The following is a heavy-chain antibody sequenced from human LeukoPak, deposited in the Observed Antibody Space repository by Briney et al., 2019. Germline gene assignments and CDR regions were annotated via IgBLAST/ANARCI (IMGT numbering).Heavy chain of an antibody. CDR2: ISGGGGST. D-gene: IGHD2-2*01. J-gene: IGHJ4*02. V-gene: IGHV3-23*01. CDR1: GYTFSSYG. Sequence: GGSLRLSCAAPGYTFSSYGMSWVRKAPGRGLGWVSPISGGGGSTYYADSVKGRSTISRDNSKNTLYLQMNSLRAEDTAVYYCAKYCSSTSCSYGGYYFDYWGQGTLVTVSS. CDR3: AKYCSSTSCSYGGYYFDY.